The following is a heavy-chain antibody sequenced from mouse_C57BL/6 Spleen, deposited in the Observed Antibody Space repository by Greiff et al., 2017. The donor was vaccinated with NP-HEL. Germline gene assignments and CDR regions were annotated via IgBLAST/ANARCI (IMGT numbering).Heavy chain of an antibody. CDR3: ARDDNYGSSYLWYFDV. Sequence: EVQVVESEGGLVQPGSSMKLSCTASGFTFSDYYMAWVRQVPEKGLEWVANINYDGSSTYYLDSLKSRFIISRDNAKNILYLQMSSLKSEDTATYYCARDDNYGSSYLWYFDVWGTGTTVTVSS. J-gene: IGHJ1*03. D-gene: IGHD1-1*01. CDR1: GFTFSDYY. CDR2: INYDGSST. V-gene: IGHV5-16*01.